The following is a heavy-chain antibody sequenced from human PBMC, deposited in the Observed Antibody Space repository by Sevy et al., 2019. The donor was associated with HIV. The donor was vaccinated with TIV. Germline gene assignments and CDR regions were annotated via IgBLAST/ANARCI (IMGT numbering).Heavy chain of an antibody. Sequence: SETLSLTCTVSGGSISSGGYYWSWIRQHPGKGLEWIGYIYYRGSTYYNPSLKSRVTIPVDTSKNQFSLKLSSVTAADTAVYYCARGIVATMGGRYYFDYWGQGTLVTVSS. J-gene: IGHJ4*02. CDR2: IYYRGST. V-gene: IGHV4-31*03. CDR1: GGSISSGGYY. D-gene: IGHD5-12*01. CDR3: ARGIVATMGGRYYFDY.